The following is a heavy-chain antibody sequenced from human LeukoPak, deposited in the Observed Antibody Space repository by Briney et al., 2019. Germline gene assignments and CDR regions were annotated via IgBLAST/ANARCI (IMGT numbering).Heavy chain of an antibody. CDR1: GFTFSNLA. J-gene: IGHJ4*02. D-gene: IGHD6-19*01. CDR2: ISDSGGTT. V-gene: IGHV3-23*01. Sequence: GGSLRLSCVASGFTFSNLAMGWVRQAPGKGLEWVSVISDSGGTTYYADSVKGRFTISRGNSRNTLYLQMNSLRVDDTAVYYCAKDARRYSGWYFFDHWGQGTLVTVSS. CDR3: AKDARRYSGWYFFDH.